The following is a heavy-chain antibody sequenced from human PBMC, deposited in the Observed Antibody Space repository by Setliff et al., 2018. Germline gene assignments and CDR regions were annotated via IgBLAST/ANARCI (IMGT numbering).Heavy chain of an antibody. D-gene: IGHD5-12*01. CDR2: ISATGGTT. CDR3: TTGVESMATILLDI. J-gene: IGHJ3*02. Sequence: GGSLRLSCAASGFTFSTYAMSWVRQAPGKGLEWVSAISATGGTTFYADSVKGRFTISRDNSKNTLSLQMNSLRAEDTAVYYCTTGVESMATILLDIWGQGTMVTVSS. CDR1: GFTFSTYA. V-gene: IGHV3-23*01.